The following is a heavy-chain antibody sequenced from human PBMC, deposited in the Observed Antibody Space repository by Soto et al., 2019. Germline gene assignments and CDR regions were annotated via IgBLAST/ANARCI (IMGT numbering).Heavy chain of an antibody. J-gene: IGHJ6*02. D-gene: IGHD5-18*01. Sequence: QVQLQQWGAGLLKPSETLSLTCAVYGGSFSGYYWSWIRQPPGKGLEWIGEINHSGSTNYNPSLKSRVTIPVDTSKNQFSLKLSSVTAADTAVYYCARFTVDTAMAPNRKGMDVWGQGTTVTVSS. V-gene: IGHV4-34*01. CDR3: ARFTVDTAMAPNRKGMDV. CDR1: GGSFSGYY. CDR2: INHSGST.